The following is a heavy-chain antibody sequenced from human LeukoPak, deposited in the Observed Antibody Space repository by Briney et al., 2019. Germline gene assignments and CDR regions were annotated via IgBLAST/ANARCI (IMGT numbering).Heavy chain of an antibody. Sequence: ASVKVSCKASIYIFTGYQIHWVRQAPGAGLQWMGWINPKSGDTNYAQNFRDRVTVTRDSSVSTVYMELNSLRSDDTALYYCAREGRWESGYKFGSGTSALDFWGQGTLVSVSS. CDR1: IYIFTGYQ. CDR3: AREGRWESGYKFGSGTSALDF. CDR2: INPKSGDT. V-gene: IGHV1-2*02. J-gene: IGHJ4*02. D-gene: IGHD3-10*01.